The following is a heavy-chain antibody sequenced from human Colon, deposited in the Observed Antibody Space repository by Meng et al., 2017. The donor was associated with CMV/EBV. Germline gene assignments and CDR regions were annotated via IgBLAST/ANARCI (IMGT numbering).Heavy chain of an antibody. CDR1: GYSFTGYY. CDR2: MDPTTGRT. J-gene: IGHJ1*01. D-gene: IGHD3-16*01. Sequence: QVQLVQSGAEVRMPGASVKVSCKASGYSFTGYYIQWVRQAPGQGLEWMGWMDPTTGRTDYAQKFQGTVTMTRDTSISTAYLELSRLTSDDTAVYYCASHSSYVWGSHHWGQGTLVTVSS. CDR3: ASHSSYVWGSHH. V-gene: IGHV1-2*02.